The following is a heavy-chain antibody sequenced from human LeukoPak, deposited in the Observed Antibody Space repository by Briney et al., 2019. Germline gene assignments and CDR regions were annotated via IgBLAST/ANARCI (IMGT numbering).Heavy chain of an antibody. CDR1: GFTFSSYD. CDR3: AKSGLNRFDY. V-gene: IGHV3-21*04. D-gene: IGHD2-15*01. CDR2: ISSSSSYI. Sequence: GGSLRLSCAASGFTFSSYDMSWVRQAPGKGLEWVSSISSSSSYIYYADSVKGRFTISRDNAKNSLYLQMNSLRAEDTAVYYCAKSGLNRFDYWGQGTLVTVSS. J-gene: IGHJ4*02.